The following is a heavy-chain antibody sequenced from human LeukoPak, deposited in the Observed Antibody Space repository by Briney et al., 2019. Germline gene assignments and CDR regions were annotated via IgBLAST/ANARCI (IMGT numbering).Heavy chain of an antibody. V-gene: IGHV4-34*01. CDR2: IWPSGST. J-gene: IGHJ4*02. CDR1: GGSFSGYY. D-gene: IGHD2-21*01. CDR3: ARKGPEHLPTYFDH. Sequence: PSETLSLTCAVYGGSFSGYYWSWIRQSPGQGLEWIGYIWPSGSTNYNPSLSGRVAISLDKSRNHFTLMVTAATAADTAFYYCARKGPEHLPTYFDHWGRGILVTVSS.